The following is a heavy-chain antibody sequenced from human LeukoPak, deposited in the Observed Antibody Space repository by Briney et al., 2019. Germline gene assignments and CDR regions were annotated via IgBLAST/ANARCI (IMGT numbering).Heavy chain of an antibody. J-gene: IGHJ4*02. CDR3: ARGSDSSSWYGGHFDY. V-gene: IGHV3-66*01. Sequence: PGGSLRLSCAASGFTVSSNYMSWVRQAPGKGLEWVSVIYSGGSTYYADSVKGRFTISRDNSKNTLYLQMNSLRAEDTAVYYCARGSDSSSWYGGHFDYWGQGTLVTVSS. D-gene: IGHD6-13*01. CDR2: IYSGGST. CDR1: GFTVSSNY.